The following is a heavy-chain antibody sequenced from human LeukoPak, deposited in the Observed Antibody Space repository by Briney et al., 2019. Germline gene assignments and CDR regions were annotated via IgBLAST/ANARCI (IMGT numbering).Heavy chain of an antibody. D-gene: IGHD5-12*01. CDR3: ARPGGYSGYGADY. CDR1: GFTVSSNY. Sequence: GGSLRLSCAASGFTVSSNYMSWVRQAPGKGLEWVSVIYSGGSTYYADSVKGRFTISRDNSKNTLYLQMNSLRAEDTAVYYCARPGGYSGYGADYWGQGTLVTVSS. CDR2: IYSGGST. V-gene: IGHV3-53*05. J-gene: IGHJ4*02.